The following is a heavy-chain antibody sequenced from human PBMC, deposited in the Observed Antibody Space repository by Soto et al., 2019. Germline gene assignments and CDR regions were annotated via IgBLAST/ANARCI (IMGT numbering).Heavy chain of an antibody. V-gene: IGHV3-21*01. J-gene: IGHJ2*01. Sequence: EVQLVESGGGLVKPGGSLRVSCAASGFAFSYYRMNWVRQAPGKGLEWVSSISSRSSYIYYADSVQGRFTISRDNAKNSLYLQINSLRAEDTAVYYCVRDIRTDTSGYYRTSWYFDLWGRGTRVTVSS. CDR1: GFAFSYYR. CDR3: VRDIRTDTSGYYRTSWYFDL. D-gene: IGHD3-22*01. CDR2: ISSRSSYI.